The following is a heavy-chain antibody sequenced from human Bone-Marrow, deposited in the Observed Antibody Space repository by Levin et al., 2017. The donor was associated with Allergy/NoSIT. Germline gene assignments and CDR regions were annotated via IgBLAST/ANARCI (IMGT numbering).Heavy chain of an antibody. CDR2: IYWNVKKM. CDR1: GFTSDDYG. J-gene: IGHJ3*02. CDR3: AKHRFVMSACDGFDI. D-gene: IGHD3-16*01. V-gene: IGHV3-9*02. Sequence: GGSLRLSCAASGFTSDDYGMDWVRQLPGKGLEWVSGIYWNVKKMEYADSVKGRFTITRDIANNSLFLQMNSLRDRDTALYYCAKHRFVMSACDGFDIWGQGIMVIVSS.